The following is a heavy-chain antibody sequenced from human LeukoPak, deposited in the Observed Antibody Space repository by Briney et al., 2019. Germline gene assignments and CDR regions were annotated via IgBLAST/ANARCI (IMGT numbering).Heavy chain of an antibody. D-gene: IGHD3-22*01. V-gene: IGHV3-30*18. CDR1: GFTFRSFG. Sequence: PGRSLRLSCAASGFTFRSFGMHWVCQAPGKGLEWVAVISYDGRNKYYADSVKGRFIISRDNSKNTVFLQMNSLRPEDTAVYYCAKDLYDRSGYYYTIMDYWGQGTLVTVTS. J-gene: IGHJ4*02. CDR2: ISYDGRNK. CDR3: AKDLYDRSGYYYTIMDY.